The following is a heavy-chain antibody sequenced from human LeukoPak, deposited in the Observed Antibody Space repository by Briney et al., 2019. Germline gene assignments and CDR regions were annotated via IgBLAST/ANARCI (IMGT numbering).Heavy chain of an antibody. Sequence: PGGSLRLSCAASGFDFSVYGMHWVRQVPGKGLEWVVVTGHVGNDIHYADSVKGRFTISRDNSKNTLYLQMNSLKAEDTAVYYCVRDKVSRYFDSWGQGTLVTVSS. V-gene: IGHV3-33*01. CDR2: TGHVGNDI. CDR1: GFDFSVYG. CDR3: VRDKVSRYFDS. D-gene: IGHD3-9*01. J-gene: IGHJ4*02.